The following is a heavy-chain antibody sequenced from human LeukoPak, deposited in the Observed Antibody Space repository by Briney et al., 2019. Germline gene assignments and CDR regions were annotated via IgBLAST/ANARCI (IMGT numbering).Heavy chain of an antibody. CDR1: VGSFSGYY. V-gene: IGHV4-34*01. CDR2: INHSGST. CDR3: ARTSSAGLVHY. Sequence: SETLSLTCAVYVGSFSGYYWSWIRQPPGKGLEWIGEINHSGSTNYNPSLKSRVTISVDTSKNQFSLKLSSVTAADTAVYYCARTSSAGLVHYWGQGTLVTVSS. J-gene: IGHJ4*02. D-gene: IGHD6-13*01.